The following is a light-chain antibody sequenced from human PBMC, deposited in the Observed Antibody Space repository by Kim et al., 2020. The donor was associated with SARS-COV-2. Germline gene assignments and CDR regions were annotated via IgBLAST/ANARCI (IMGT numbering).Light chain of an antibody. V-gene: IGKV3-15*01. Sequence: EIVLTQSPDTLSLSPGERATLSCRASQSVSSNLAWYQQKPGQAPRLLIHGASTRATGIPARFSGSGSGTEFTLTISSLQSEDLAIYYCQQYNNWRTFGQGTKVDIK. CDR2: GAS. J-gene: IGKJ1*01. CDR3: QQYNNWRT. CDR1: QSVSSN.